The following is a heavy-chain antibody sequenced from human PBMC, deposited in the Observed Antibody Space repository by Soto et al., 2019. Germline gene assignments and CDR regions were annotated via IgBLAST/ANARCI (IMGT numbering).Heavy chain of an antibody. CDR1: GYTFTSYG. J-gene: IGHJ4*02. D-gene: IGHD3-22*01. CDR2: ISAYNGNT. Sequence: GASVKVSCKASGYTFTSYGISWVRQAPGQGLEWMGWISAYNGNTNYAQKLQGRVTMTTDTSTSTAYMELRSLRSDDTAVYYCARVHSTMIVVVITTEFDYWGQGTLVTVS. CDR3: ARVHSTMIVVVITTEFDY. V-gene: IGHV1-18*01.